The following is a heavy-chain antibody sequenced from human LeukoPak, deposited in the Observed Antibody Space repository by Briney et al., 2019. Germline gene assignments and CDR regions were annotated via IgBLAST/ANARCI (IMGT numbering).Heavy chain of an antibody. CDR3: TRDSGTYNWLDP. Sequence: PGGSLRLSCAASGFTFSDSSIHWVRQASGKGLEWIGLMEKELNGYATAYAASVRGRFTISRDDPPNTAYLQMDSLKTEDTALYYCTRDSGTYNWLDPWGQGTLVTVSS. J-gene: IGHJ5*02. D-gene: IGHD1-26*01. CDR2: MEKELNGYAT. CDR1: GFTFSDSS. V-gene: IGHV3-73*01.